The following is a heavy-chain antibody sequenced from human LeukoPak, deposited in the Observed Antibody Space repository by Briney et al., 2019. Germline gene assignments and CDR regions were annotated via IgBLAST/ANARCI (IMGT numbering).Heavy chain of an antibody. CDR1: GFTFSSYS. Sequence: GGSLRLSCAASGFTFSSYSMNWVRQAPGKGLEWVSSISSSSSYIYYADSVKGRFTISRDNAKNSLYLQMNSLRAEDTAVYYCARVPRWLRYFDYWGQGTLVTVSS. D-gene: IGHD5-12*01. CDR2: ISSSSSYI. CDR3: ARVPRWLRYFDY. J-gene: IGHJ4*02. V-gene: IGHV3-21*01.